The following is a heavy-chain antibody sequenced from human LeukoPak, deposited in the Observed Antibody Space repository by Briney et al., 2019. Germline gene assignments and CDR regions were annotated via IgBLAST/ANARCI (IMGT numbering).Heavy chain of an antibody. J-gene: IGHJ4*02. CDR1: GFTFRSYW. CDR2: IKQDGSEQ. D-gene: IGHD1-26*01. V-gene: IGHV3-7*01. Sequence: PGGSLRLSCAASGFTFRSYWMSWVRQAPGKGLEWVAIIKQDGSEQYYVDSVKGRFTISRDNAENSLYLQMNGLRAEDTAVYYCARDTSSIVGPRFDYWGQGTLVTVSS. CDR3: ARDTSSIVGPRFDY.